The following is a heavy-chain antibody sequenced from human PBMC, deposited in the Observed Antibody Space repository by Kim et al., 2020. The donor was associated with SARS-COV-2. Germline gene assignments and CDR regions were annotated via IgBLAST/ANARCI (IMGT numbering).Heavy chain of an antibody. Sequence: SIPALKSLVTISVDTSKNQFSLKLSSVTASDTAVYYCARHSTTVTFYFDSWGQGTLVTVSS. CDR3: ARHSTTVTFYFDS. J-gene: IGHJ4*02. V-gene: IGHV4-59*08. D-gene: IGHD4-17*01.